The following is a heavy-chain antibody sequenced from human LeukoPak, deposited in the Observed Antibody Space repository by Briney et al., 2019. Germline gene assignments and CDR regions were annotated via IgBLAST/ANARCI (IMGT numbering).Heavy chain of an antibody. J-gene: IGHJ4*02. CDR2: MYYSGRS. D-gene: IGHD3-10*01. V-gene: IGHV4-39*07. Sequence: SETLSLTCTVSGDSISSINYYWGWIRQPPGKGLEWIGSMYYSGRSYYNPSLKSRFTISVDTSKNQCSLRLSSVTAADTAVYYCARDAWFGAGRTFAYWGQGTLVTVSS. CDR3: ARDAWFGAGRTFAY. CDR1: GDSISSINYY.